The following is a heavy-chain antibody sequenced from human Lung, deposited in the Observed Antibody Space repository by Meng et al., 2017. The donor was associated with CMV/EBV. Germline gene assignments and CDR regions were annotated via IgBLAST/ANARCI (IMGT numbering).Heavy chain of an antibody. CDR1: GFTFSSYS. D-gene: IGHD3-3*01. J-gene: IGHJ6*02. Sequence: GGSLRLSCAASGFTFSSYSMNWVRQAPGKGLEWVSSISSSSSYIYYADSVKGRFTISRDNAKNSLYLQMNSLRAEDTAVYYCARDPGLDSAAYYDFWSGSPLYYYYGMDVWGQGXTVTVSS. CDR3: ARDPGLDSAAYYDFWSGSPLYYYYGMDV. V-gene: IGHV3-21*01. CDR2: ISSSSSYI.